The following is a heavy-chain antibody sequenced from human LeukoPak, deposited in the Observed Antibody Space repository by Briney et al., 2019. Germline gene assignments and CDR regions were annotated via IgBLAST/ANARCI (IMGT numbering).Heavy chain of an antibody. CDR3: AKTEIFGELDY. J-gene: IGHJ4*02. V-gene: IGHV3-23*01. Sequence: GGSLRLSCAASGFTFSSYAMSWVRQAPGKGLEWVSTISGNGAGTYYADSVKGRFTISRDNSKNTLYLQMNSLRAEDTAVYYCAKTEIFGELDYWGQGTLVTVSS. D-gene: IGHD3-10*01. CDR1: GFTFSSYA. CDR2: ISGNGAGT.